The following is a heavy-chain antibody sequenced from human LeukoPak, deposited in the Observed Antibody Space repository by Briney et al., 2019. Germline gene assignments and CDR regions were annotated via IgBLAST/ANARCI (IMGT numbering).Heavy chain of an antibody. Sequence: GGSLRLSCAASGFTFSCYAMSWVRQAPGKGLEWVSAISGSGGSTYYADSVKGRFTISRDNSKNTPYLQMNSLRAEDTAVYYCAKSYGSGSQWGYFDYWGQGTLVTVSS. CDR3: AKSYGSGSQWGYFDY. CDR2: ISGSGGST. CDR1: GFTFSCYA. V-gene: IGHV3-23*01. D-gene: IGHD3-10*01. J-gene: IGHJ4*02.